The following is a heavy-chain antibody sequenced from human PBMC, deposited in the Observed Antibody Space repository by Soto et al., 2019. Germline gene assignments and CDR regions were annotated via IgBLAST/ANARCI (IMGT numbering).Heavy chain of an antibody. V-gene: IGHV4-39*01. Sequence: SETLSLTCTVSGGSISSNSYYWAWIRQPPGKGLEWIGSIYYSGSTYYNPSLKSRVSISVDTSKNQFSLKLSSVTAADTAVYYCARQGGSYYYSYCMDVWGKGTTVPVSS. D-gene: IGHD1-26*01. CDR1: GGSISSNSYY. CDR2: IYYSGST. CDR3: ARQGGSYYYSYCMDV. J-gene: IGHJ6*04.